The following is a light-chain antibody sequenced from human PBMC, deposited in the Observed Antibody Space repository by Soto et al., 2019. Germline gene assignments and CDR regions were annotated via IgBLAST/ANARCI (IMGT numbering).Light chain of an antibody. CDR3: QQYRDLPQT. J-gene: IGKJ1*01. CDR2: NSS. Sequence: EIVLTQSPGTLSLSPGERATLSCRASQSVRSNYLAWYQQKPGQTPSLLIYNSSTRATGIPDRFSGSGSVTDFTLTISRLEPEDFAHYYCQQYRDLPQTFGQGTQVEIK. CDR1: QSVRSNY. V-gene: IGKV3-20*01.